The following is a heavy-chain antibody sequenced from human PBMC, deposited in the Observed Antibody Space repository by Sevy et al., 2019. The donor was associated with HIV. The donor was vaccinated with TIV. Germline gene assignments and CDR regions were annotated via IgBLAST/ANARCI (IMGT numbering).Heavy chain of an antibody. Sequence: GGSPRLSCEASGFDFSSHWMQWVRQAPGKGLVWVSRMNTDGSSTNYADSVKGRFTISRDNAKNTLYLEMNNLRDEDTAIYYCATPRFDFWGPGTLVTVS. J-gene: IGHJ4*02. CDR1: GFDFSSHW. CDR3: ATPRFDF. V-gene: IGHV3-74*01. CDR2: MNTDGSST.